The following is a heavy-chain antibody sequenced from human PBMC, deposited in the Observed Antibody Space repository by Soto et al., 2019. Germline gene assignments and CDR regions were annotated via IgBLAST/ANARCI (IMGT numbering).Heavy chain of an antibody. CDR2: IYYSGST. J-gene: IGHJ5*02. CDR3: ARALTGALDP. D-gene: IGHD3-16*01. Sequence: SETLSLTCTVSGGSISSGGYYWSWIRQHPGKGLECIGYIYYSGSTYYNPSLKSRVTISVDTSKNQFSLKLSSVTAADTAVYYCARALTGALDPWGQGTMGTVSS. CDR1: GGSISSGGYY. V-gene: IGHV4-31*03.